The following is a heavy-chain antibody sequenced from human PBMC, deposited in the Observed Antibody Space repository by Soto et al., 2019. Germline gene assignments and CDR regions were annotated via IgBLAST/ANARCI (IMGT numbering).Heavy chain of an antibody. D-gene: IGHD2-2*02. V-gene: IGHV3-33*01. CDR2: IWYDGSNK. CDR3: ARDPYTHRTSTSCYTAYYYFYGMDV. Sequence: PGGSLRLSCAASGFTFSNYGMHWVRQAPGKGLEWVAVIWYDGSNKYYADSVKGRFTISRDNSKNTLYLHMNSLRAEDSALYYCARDPYTHRTSTSCYTAYYYFYGMDVWGQGTTVTVSS. CDR1: GFTFSNYG. J-gene: IGHJ6*02.